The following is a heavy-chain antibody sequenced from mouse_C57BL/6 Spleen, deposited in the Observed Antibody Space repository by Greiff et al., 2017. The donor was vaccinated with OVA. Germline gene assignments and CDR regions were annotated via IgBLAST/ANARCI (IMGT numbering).Heavy chain of an antibody. D-gene: IGHD1-1*01. J-gene: IGHJ3*01. CDR1: GYTFTSYW. CDR2: INPSNGGT. V-gene: IGHV1-53*01. CDR3: ARTDYYGSSYDWFAY. Sequence: QVQLQQPGTELVKPGASVKLSCKASGYTFTSYWIHWVKQRPGQGLEWIGNINPSNGGTNYNEKFKSKATLTIVKSSSTAYMQLSSLTSEDSAVYYCARTDYYGSSYDWFAYWGQVTLVTVSA.